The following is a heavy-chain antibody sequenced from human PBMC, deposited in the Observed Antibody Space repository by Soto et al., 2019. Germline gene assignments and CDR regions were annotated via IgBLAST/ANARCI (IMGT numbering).Heavy chain of an antibody. D-gene: IGHD2-2*01. CDR1: GGYIKGYY. CDR3: AQYRRTVADAYKLDF. V-gene: IGHV4-59*01. Sequence: SETLTVTCTISGGYIKGYYWRWIRQPPGEGLEWIGYVYYTGTTKYNPSLESRFTISVDTSKNQFSLRVTSLTAADTAVDYCAQYRRTVADAYKLDFWAQGILVTVS. CDR2: VYYTGTT. J-gene: IGHJ4*02.